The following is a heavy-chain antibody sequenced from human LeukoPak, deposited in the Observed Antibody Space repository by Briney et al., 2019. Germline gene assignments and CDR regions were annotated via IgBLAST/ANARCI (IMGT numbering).Heavy chain of an antibody. V-gene: IGHV3-30*02. D-gene: IGHD2-15*01. CDR3: ARTRGVTPEGSFSNWFDT. CDR2: IRYDGSDK. J-gene: IGHJ5*02. Sequence: GGSLRLYCAASGFTFTRHGMHWVRQAPGKGLEEVAFIRYDGSDKYYADSVKVRFTISRDDARNTLYLPMHSLRPEDTAVYYCARTRGVTPEGSFSNWFDTWGQGTLVTVSS. CDR1: GFTFTRHG.